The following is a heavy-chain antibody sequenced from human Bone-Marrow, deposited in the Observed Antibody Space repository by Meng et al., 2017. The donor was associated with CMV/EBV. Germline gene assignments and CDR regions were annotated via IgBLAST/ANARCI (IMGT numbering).Heavy chain of an antibody. J-gene: IGHJ4*02. Sequence: VPLCLSGSEVKTPGASVKVSCKASGYTFTSYGMSWVRQAPGQGLEWMGWISAYNGNTNYAQKLQGRVTMTTDTSTSTAYMELRSLRSDDTAVYYCARVLEAAHDYWGQGTLVTVSS. CDR2: ISAYNGNT. CDR3: ARVLEAAHDY. V-gene: IGHV1-18*01. CDR1: GYTFTSYG. D-gene: IGHD3-3*01.